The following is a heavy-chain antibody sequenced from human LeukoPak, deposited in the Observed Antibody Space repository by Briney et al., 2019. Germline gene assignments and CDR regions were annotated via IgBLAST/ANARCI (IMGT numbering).Heavy chain of an antibody. CDR1: GFTFSSYA. V-gene: IGHV3-23*01. D-gene: IGHD6-13*01. J-gene: IGHJ3*02. Sequence: GESLRLSCAASGFTFSSYAMSWVRQAPGKGLEWVSAISGSGGSTYYADSVKGRFTISRDNSKNTLYLQMNSLRAEDTAVYYCAKTSGYSSSWGAFDIWGQGTMVTVSS. CDR2: ISGSGGST. CDR3: AKTSGYSSSWGAFDI.